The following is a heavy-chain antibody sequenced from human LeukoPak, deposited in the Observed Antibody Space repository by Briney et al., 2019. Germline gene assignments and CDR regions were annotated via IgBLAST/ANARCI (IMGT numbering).Heavy chain of an antibody. CDR1: GFTFSSYA. CDR2: VTGSGGST. J-gene: IGHJ4*02. V-gene: IGHV3-23*01. CDR3: AKTGLYTSGWQDY. D-gene: IGHD6-19*01. Sequence: GGSLRLSCAASGFTFSSYAMSWVRQAPGKGLEWVSSVTGSGGSTYYADSVKGRFTISRDNSKNTLYLQMNSLRAEDAALYYCAKTGLYTSGWQDYWGQGTLVTVSS.